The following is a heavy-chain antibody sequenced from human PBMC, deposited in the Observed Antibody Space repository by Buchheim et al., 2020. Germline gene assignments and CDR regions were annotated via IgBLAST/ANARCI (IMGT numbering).Heavy chain of an antibody. CDR1: GYTFTSSA. D-gene: IGHD6-13*01. CDR3: ARDWDGSRDLEY. J-gene: IGHJ4*02. V-gene: IGHV1-3*01. Sequence: QVQLVQSGAEVKKPGASVKVSCKASGYTFTSSAMHWVRQAPGQRLEWMGWINVGNGNTKYSQKFQGRVTITRDTSASTAYMELSSLTSEDTAVYYCARDWDGSRDLEYWGQGTL. CDR2: INVGNGNT.